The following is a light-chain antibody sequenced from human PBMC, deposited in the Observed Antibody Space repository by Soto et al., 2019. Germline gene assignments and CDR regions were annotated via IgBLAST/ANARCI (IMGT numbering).Light chain of an antibody. J-gene: IGKJ4*01. Sequence: DIALTQSPGTLSLPPGERAILSCSASQSVSSSHLAWYQQKPGQAPGLLIYGASSRATGIPDRFSGSGSGTDFTLTICRLEPEDFAVYYCQQYGTSPPALTFGGGTKVEIK. CDR3: QQYGTSPPALT. V-gene: IGKV3-20*01. CDR1: QSVSSSH. CDR2: GAS.